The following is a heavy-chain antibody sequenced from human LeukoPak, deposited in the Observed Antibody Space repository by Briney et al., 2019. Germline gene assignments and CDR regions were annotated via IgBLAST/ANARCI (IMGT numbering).Heavy chain of an antibody. CDR3: AGEVD. CDR1: GGSISSYY. CDR2: IYYSGST. J-gene: IGHJ4*02. Sequence: SETLSLTCTVSGGSISSYYWSWIRQPPGKGLEWIGYIYYSGSTSYNPSLKSRVTISVDTSKNQFSLKLSSVTAADTAVYYCAGEVDWGQGTLVTVSS. V-gene: IGHV4-59*01.